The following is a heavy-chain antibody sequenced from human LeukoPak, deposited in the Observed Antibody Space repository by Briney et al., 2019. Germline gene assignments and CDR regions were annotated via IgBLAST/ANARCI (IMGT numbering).Heavy chain of an antibody. J-gene: IGHJ4*02. CDR2: IYASGYT. D-gene: IGHD3-10*01. Sequence: RPSETPSLTCTVSGDSISSYYWNWIRQPAGKGLEWIGRIYASGYTEYNPSLQTRVTMSVDTSKNEFSLKVDTVTAADTAVYFCARNHIVTGTYFDSWGQGILVTVSS. CDR1: GDSISSYY. CDR3: ARNHIVTGTYFDS. V-gene: IGHV4-4*07.